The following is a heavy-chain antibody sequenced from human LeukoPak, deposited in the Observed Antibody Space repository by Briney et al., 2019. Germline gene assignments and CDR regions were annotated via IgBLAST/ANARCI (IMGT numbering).Heavy chain of an antibody. D-gene: IGHD6-6*01. J-gene: IGHJ6*02. CDR3: ARHQGIAARPPYYYYYGMDV. V-gene: IGHV4-59*08. CDR1: GGSISSYY. Sequence: SETLSLTCTVSGGSISSYYWSWIRQPPGKGLEWIGYIYYSGSTNYNPSLKSRVTISVDTSKNQFSLKLSSVTAADTAVYYCARHQGIAARPPYYYYYGMDVWGQGTTVTVSS. CDR2: IYYSGST.